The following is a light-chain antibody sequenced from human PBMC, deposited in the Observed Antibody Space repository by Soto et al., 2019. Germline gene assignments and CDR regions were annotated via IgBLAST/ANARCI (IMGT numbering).Light chain of an antibody. J-gene: IGLJ1*01. CDR1: SSDVGGYNY. CDR2: DVS. Sequence: LTQPASVSGSPGQSITISCTGTSSDVGGYNYVSWYQQHPGKAPKLMIYDVSNRPSGVSNRFSGSKSGNTASLTISGLQAEDEADYYCSSYTSSSLEVXGTGTRSPS. V-gene: IGLV2-14*01. CDR3: SSYTSSSLEV.